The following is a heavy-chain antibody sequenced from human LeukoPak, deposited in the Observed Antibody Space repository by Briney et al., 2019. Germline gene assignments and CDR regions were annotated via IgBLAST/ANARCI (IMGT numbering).Heavy chain of an antibody. CDR1: GFSLSTSGVG. J-gene: IGHJ4*02. Sequence: SGPMLLKPTQTLTLTCTFSGFSLSTSGVGVGWIRQPPGKALEWLSPIYWNDDKRYSPSLKSRLTITKDTSKNQVVLTVTNMDPVDTATYYCAHRRVIFGVVIGFDYWGQGALVTVSS. D-gene: IGHD3-3*01. CDR3: AHRRVIFGVVIGFDY. CDR2: IYWNDDK. V-gene: IGHV2-5*01.